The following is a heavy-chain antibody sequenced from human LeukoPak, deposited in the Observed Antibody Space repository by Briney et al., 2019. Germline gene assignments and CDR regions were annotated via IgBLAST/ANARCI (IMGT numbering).Heavy chain of an antibody. V-gene: IGHV1-2*02. J-gene: IGHJ2*01. CDR1: GYTFTGYD. CDR3: ARGRVTVASDWYIDL. D-gene: IGHD5-12*01. Sequence: ASVKVSCKASGYTFTGYDMHWVRQAPGQGLEWMGWINPNSGGTNYAQKFQGRVTMTRDTSISTAYMELSRLRADETAVYYCARGRVTVASDWYIDLWGRGTLVTVSS. CDR2: INPNSGGT.